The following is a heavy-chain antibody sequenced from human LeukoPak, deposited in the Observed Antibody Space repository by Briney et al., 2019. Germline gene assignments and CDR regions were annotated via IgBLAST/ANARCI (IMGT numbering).Heavy chain of an antibody. CDR3: ARDNYAGANWFDP. CDR1: GGTFSSYA. CDR2: IIPIFGTA. V-gene: IGHV1-69*05. Sequence: SVKVSCKASGGTFSSYAISWVRQAPGQGLEWMGGIIPIFGTANYAQKFQGRVTITTDESTSTAYMELSSLRSEDTAVYYCARDNYAGANWFDPWGQGTLVTVCS. D-gene: IGHD1-7*01. J-gene: IGHJ5*02.